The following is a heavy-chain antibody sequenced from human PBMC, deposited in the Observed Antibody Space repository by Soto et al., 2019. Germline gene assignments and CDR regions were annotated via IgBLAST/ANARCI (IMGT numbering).Heavy chain of an antibody. CDR1: GFTFSSYA. D-gene: IGHD1-20*01. V-gene: IGHV3-30-3*01. J-gene: IGHJ4*02. CDR3: ARDLLTGEFDY. CDR2: ISYDGSNK. Sequence: GGSLRLSCADSGFTFSSYAMHRVRQAPGKGLEWVAVISYDGSNKYYADTVKGRFTISRDNSKNTLYLQMNSLRAEDTAVYYCARDLLTGEFDYWGQGTLVTVSS.